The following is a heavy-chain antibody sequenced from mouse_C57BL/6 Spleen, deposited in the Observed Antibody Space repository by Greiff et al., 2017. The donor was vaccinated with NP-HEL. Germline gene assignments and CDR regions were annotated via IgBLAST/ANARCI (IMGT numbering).Heavy chain of an antibody. J-gene: IGHJ3*01. V-gene: IGHV1-59*01. CDR3: APGDYGSFAY. Sequence: QVQLQQPGAELVRPGTSVKLSCKASGYTFTSYWMHWVKQRPGQGLEWIGVIDPSDSYTNYNQKFKGKATLTVDTSSSTAYMQLSSLTSEDSAVYYCAPGDYGSFAYWGQGTLVTVSA. CDR2: IDPSDSYT. D-gene: IGHD1-1*01. CDR1: GYTFTSYW.